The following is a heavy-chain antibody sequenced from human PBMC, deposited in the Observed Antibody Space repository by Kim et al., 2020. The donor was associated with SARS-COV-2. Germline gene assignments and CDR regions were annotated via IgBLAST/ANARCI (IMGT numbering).Heavy chain of an antibody. D-gene: IGHD6-13*01. J-gene: IGHJ4*02. V-gene: IGHV4-39*01. Sequence: NPTLKGRVTISVDTATNQFSLKLGSVTAADTAVYYCARHGSSSWFPYFDYWGQGTLVTVSS. CDR3: ARHGSSSWFPYFDY.